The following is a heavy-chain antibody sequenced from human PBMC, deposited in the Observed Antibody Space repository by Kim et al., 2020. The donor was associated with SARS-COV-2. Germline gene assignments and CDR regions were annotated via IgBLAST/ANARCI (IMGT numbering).Heavy chain of an antibody. J-gene: IGHJ6*02. V-gene: IGHV1-24*01. CDR2: FDPEDGET. CDR3: ATDAGGSYGTNWNDGRPLDYYYYYYGMDV. Sequence: ASVKVSCKVSGYTLTELSMHWVRQAPGKGLEWMGGFDPEDGETIYAQKFQGRVTMTEDTSTDTAYMELSSLRSEDTAVYYCATDAGGSYGTNWNDGRPLDYYYYYYGMDVWGQGTTVTVSS. D-gene: IGHD1-1*01. CDR1: GYTLTELS.